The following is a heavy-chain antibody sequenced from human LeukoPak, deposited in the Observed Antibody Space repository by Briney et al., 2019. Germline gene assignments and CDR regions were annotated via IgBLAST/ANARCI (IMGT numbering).Heavy chain of an antibody. CDR2: IKQDGSEK. D-gene: IGHD3-10*01. CDR1: GFSFSVYE. V-gene: IGHV3-7*01. CDR3: ARDRGVQPH. Sequence: GGSLRLSCAASGFSFSVYEIHWVRQAPGKGLEWVANIKQDGSEKYYVDSVKGRFTISRDNAKNSLYLQMNSLRAEDTAVCYCARDRGVQPHWGEGTLVTVSS. J-gene: IGHJ4*02.